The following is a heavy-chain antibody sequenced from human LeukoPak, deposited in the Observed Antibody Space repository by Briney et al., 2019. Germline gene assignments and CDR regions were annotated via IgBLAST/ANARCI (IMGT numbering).Heavy chain of an antibody. CDR3: ATSFRAVNWFDP. V-gene: IGHV1-46*01. CDR2: INPSGGST. CDR1: GYTFTRYY. J-gene: IGHJ5*02. Sequence: GASVKVSCKASGYTFTRYYMNWVRQAPGQGIEWMGIINPSGGSTNYAQKFQGRVTMTRDTSTSTIYMEVSSLRSENTAVYYCATSFRAVNWFDPWGQGTLVTVSS. D-gene: IGHD3-10*01.